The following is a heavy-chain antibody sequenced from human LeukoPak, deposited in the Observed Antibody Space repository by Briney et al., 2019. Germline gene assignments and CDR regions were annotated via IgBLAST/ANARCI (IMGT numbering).Heavy chain of an antibody. Sequence: ASETLSLTCAVYGGSFSNYYWTWIRQFPGKGLEWIGEITHSGSTSYNPSLKSRVTISVDASKNQFSLRLSSVIAADTAVYYCARVTSSLYYGMDVWGQGTTVTVSS. CDR3: ARVTSSLYYGMDV. CDR1: GGSFSNYY. V-gene: IGHV4-34*01. CDR2: ITHSGST. D-gene: IGHD6-6*01. J-gene: IGHJ6*02.